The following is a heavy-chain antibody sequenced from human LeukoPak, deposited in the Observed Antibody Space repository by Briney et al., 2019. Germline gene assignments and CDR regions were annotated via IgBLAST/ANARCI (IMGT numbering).Heavy chain of an antibody. CDR3: AKGTMVRGFDY. CDR2: ISGSTGNT. D-gene: IGHD3-10*01. Sequence: GGSLRLSCAASGFTFSSYAMNWVRQAPGKGLEWVSAISGSTGNTYYADSVKGRFTISRDNSKNTLYLQMNSLRAEDTAVYYCAKGTMVRGFDYWGQGTLVTVSS. J-gene: IGHJ4*02. V-gene: IGHV3-23*01. CDR1: GFTFSSYA.